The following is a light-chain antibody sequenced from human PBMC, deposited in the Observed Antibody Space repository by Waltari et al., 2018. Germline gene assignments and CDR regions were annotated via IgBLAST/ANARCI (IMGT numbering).Light chain of an antibody. CDR2: EVT. CDR1: SSDVGSYNF. Sequence: QSALTQPASVSGSPGQSITISCTGTSSDVGSYNFVSWYQHHPGKAPKLSIYEVTKRPLWVSDRFSGSKSDNTASLTISGLQAEDEADYYCFSYAGSSTFKFGGGTMLTVL. J-gene: IGLJ2*01. V-gene: IGLV2-23*02. CDR3: FSYAGSSTFK.